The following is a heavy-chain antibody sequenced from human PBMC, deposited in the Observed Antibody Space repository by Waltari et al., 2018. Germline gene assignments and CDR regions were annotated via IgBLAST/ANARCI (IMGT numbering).Heavy chain of an antibody. CDR2: IYYSGST. J-gene: IGHJ5*02. Sequence: QVQLQESGPGLVKPSETLSLTCTVSGGSISSYYWSWIRQPPGKGLDWIGYIYYSGSTNYNPSLKSRVTISVDTSKNQFSLKLSSVTAADTAVYYWARDAKNWNDGGWFDPWGQGTLVTVSS. D-gene: IGHD1-1*01. CDR1: GGSISSYY. CDR3: ARDAKNWNDGGWFDP. V-gene: IGHV4-59*01.